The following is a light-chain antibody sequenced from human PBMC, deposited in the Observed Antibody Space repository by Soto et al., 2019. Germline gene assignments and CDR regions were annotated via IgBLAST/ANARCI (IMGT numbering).Light chain of an antibody. CDR1: QSISSW. V-gene: IGKV1-5*01. CDR2: DTS. Sequence: DIQMTQSPSTLSASVGDRVTITCRASQSISSWLAWYQLKPGKAPKLLIYDTSTLQSGVPSRFSGSGSGTEFTLAISSLQADDFATYYCQQYNNYWSFGQGTKVEIK. J-gene: IGKJ1*01. CDR3: QQYNNYWS.